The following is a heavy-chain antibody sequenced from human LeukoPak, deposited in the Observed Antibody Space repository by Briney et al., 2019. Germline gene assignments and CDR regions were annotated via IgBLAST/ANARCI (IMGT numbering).Heavy chain of an antibody. V-gene: IGHV4-34*01. CDR1: GGSFSGYY. CDR3: ARGRGYSYGYYYYYMDV. J-gene: IGHJ6*03. CDR2: INHSGST. D-gene: IGHD5-18*01. Sequence: PSETLSLTCAAYGGSFSGYYWSWIRQPPGKGLEWIGEINHSGSTNYNPSLKSRVTISVDTPKNQSSLKLSSVTAADTAVYYCARGRGYSYGYYYYYMDVWGKGTTVTVSS.